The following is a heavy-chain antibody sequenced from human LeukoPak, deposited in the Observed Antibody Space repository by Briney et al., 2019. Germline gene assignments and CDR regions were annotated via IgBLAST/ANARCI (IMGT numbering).Heavy chain of an antibody. CDR1: GASIRSYY. CDR3: ARGYYYYYMDV. J-gene: IGHJ6*03. Sequence: PSETLSLTCNVSGASIRSYYWGWVRQSPGKGLEWIGYIYHSGSTNYNPSLRSRVAISVDTSKSQFSLNLSSVTAADTAVYYCARGYYYYYMDVWGKGTTVTVSS. V-gene: IGHV4-59*01. CDR2: IYHSGST.